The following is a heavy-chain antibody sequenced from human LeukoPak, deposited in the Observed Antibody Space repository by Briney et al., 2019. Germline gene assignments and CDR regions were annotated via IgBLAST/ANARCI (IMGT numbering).Heavy chain of an antibody. J-gene: IGHJ4*02. Sequence: SETLSLTCTVSGGSISSYYWSWIRQPPGKGREWIGYIYYSGSTNYNPSLKSRVTISVDTSKNQFSLKLSPVTAADTAVYYCARVGYRPRYCSSTSCYNPINYYFDYWGQGTLVTVSS. CDR2: IYYSGST. V-gene: IGHV4-59*01. D-gene: IGHD2-2*01. CDR1: GGSISSYY. CDR3: ARVGYRPRYCSSTSCYNPINYYFDY.